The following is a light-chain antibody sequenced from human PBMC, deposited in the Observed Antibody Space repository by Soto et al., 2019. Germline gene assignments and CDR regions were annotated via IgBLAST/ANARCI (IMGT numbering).Light chain of an antibody. V-gene: IGKV3D-15*01. CDR3: QQYNDWPPWT. CDR1: QSVSSN. Sequence: IVLTQSPATLSVSPGERATLSCRASQSVSSNLAWHQQRPGQAPRLLIYGASTRATGVPARFSGGGSGTEFTLTITSLQSEDFAVYFCQQYNDWPPWTFGQGTKVDIK. CDR2: GAS. J-gene: IGKJ1*01.